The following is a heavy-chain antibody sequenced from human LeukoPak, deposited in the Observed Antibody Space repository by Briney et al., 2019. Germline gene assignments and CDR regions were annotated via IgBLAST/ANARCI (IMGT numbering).Heavy chain of an antibody. J-gene: IGHJ4*02. Sequence: GRSLRLSCAASGFTFDDYAMHWVRQAPGKGLEWVSGISWNSGSIGYADSVKGRFTISRDNAKNSLYLQMNSLRAEDMALYYCAKAYYYDSSGYFYFDYWGQGTLVTVSS. CDR1: GFTFDDYA. CDR2: ISWNSGSI. CDR3: AKAYYYDSSGYFYFDY. V-gene: IGHV3-9*03. D-gene: IGHD3-22*01.